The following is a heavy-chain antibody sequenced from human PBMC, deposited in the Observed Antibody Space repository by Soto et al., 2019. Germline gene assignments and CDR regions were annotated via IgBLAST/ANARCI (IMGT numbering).Heavy chain of an antibody. J-gene: IGHJ4*02. V-gene: IGHV3-48*02. CDR3: ARESRAYCGGDCYSPPLDY. CDR1: GFTFSSYS. CDR2: ISSSSSTI. D-gene: IGHD2-21*02. Sequence: EVQLVESGGGLVQPGGSLRLSCAASGFTFSSYSMNWVRQAPGKWLEWVSYISSSSSTIYYADSVKGRFTISRDNAKNSLYLQMNSLRDEDTAVYYCARESRAYCGGDCYSPPLDYWGQGTLVTVSS.